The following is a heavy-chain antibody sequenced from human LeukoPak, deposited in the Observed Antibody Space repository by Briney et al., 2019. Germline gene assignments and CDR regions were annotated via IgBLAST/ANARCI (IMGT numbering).Heavy chain of an antibody. CDR2: ISSRGTTI. D-gene: IGHD2-15*01. J-gene: IGHJ4*02. CDR1: GFTFSDSF. CDR3: AKGSSAVPATPLDF. V-gene: IGHV3-11*01. Sequence: GGSLRLSCTASGFTFSDSFMSWIRQAPGKGLEWISYISSRGTTIYYADSVKGRFTISRDNAKNSLYLQMNSLRVEDTAVFYCAKGSSAVPATPLDFWGQGTLVTVSS.